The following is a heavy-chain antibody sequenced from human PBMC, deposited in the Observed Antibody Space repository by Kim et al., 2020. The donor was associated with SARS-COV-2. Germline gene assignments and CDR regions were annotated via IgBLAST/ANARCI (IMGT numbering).Heavy chain of an antibody. Sequence: SETLSLTCAVYGGSFSGYYWSWIRQPPGKGLEWIGEINHSGSTNYNPSLKSRVTISVDTSKNQFSLKLSSVTAADTAVYYCARVIAAAGTIWFDPWGQGTLLTVSS. D-gene: IGHD6-13*01. V-gene: IGHV4-34*01. CDR3: ARVIAAAGTIWFDP. J-gene: IGHJ5*02. CDR2: INHSGST. CDR1: GGSFSGYY.